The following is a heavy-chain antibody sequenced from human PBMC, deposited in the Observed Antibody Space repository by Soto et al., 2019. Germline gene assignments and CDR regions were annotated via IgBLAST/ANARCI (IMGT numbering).Heavy chain of an antibody. J-gene: IGHJ6*02. D-gene: IGHD2-21*01. V-gene: IGHV3-30*18. CDR2: ISYDETNE. CDR1: GFTFGSHG. CDR3: AKDLRTTISDYGMDV. Sequence: PGGSLRLCWLASGFTFGSHGMHWARQPPRKGLEWVAVISYDETNEYYVDSVKGRFTISRDNSKSTLYLQMNRLRPEDTAVYKCAKDLRTTISDYGMDVWGQGNTVTGSS.